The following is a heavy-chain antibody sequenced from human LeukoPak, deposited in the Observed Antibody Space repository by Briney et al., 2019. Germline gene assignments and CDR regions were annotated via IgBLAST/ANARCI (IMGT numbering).Heavy chain of an antibody. V-gene: IGHV5-51*01. D-gene: IGHD2-2*03. CDR3: ARRYGYCSSTSCYDAFDI. CDR1: GYSFTSYW. Sequence: GESLKISCKGSGYSFTSYWIGWVRQMPGKGLEWMGIIYPGDSDTRYSPSFQGQVTISADKSISTAYLQWSSLKASDTAMYYCARRYGYCSSTSCYDAFDIWGQGTMATVSS. J-gene: IGHJ3*02. CDR2: IYPGDSDT.